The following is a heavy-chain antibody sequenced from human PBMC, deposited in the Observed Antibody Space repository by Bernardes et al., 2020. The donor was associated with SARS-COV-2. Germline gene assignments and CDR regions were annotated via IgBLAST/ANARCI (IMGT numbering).Heavy chain of an antibody. V-gene: IGHV3-21*01. CDR2: ISSSSSYI. D-gene: IGHD6-13*01. J-gene: IGHJ3*02. CDR1: GFTFSSYS. CDR3: ARNSSSWFGGVAFDI. Sequence: GSLRLSCAASGFTFSSYSMNWVRQAPGKGLEWVSSISSSSSYINYADSVKGRFTISRDNAKNSLYLQMDSLRAEDTAVYYCARNSSSWFGGVAFDIWGQGTMVTVSS.